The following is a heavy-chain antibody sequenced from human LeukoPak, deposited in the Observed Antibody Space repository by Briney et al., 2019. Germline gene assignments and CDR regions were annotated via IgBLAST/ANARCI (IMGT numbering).Heavy chain of an antibody. Sequence: PAETLSLTCTVSGGSISSYYWSWIRQPPGKGLEWIGYVYYSGSTDYRTSLKSRLTISVDTSKNQFSLKLSSVTAADTAMYYCARNSGSGPGWDVWGKGTTVTVSS. CDR1: GGSISSYY. V-gene: IGHV4-59*01. J-gene: IGHJ6*04. CDR2: VYYSGST. CDR3: ARNSGSGPGWDV. D-gene: IGHD3-10*01.